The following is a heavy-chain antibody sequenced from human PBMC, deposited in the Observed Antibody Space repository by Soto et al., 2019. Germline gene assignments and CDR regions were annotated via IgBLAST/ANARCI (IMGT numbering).Heavy chain of an antibody. D-gene: IGHD3-9*01. J-gene: IGHJ5*01. CDR1: GLVFYTYA. CDR3: AKERRNVDWLGILDS. CDR2: IGGGGGGI. Sequence: PGGSLRLSCAASGLVFYTYAMTWVRQAPGKGLEWVASIGGGGGGIYYAASVRDRFTISRDNSDNKLFMQMDRLRPDDTGVYYCAKERRNVDWLGILDSWGPGTLVTVSS. V-gene: IGHV3-23*01.